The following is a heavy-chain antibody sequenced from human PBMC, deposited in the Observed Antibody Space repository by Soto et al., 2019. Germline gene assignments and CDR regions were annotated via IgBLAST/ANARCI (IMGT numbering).Heavy chain of an antibody. Sequence: QVQLVQSGAEVKRPGASVKVSCKASGYTFTNYGITWVRQSPGQGLVWMGWISADNGNTNYAQKLQGRVTMTTDTPTTTAHMELRSLRSDDTAVYYCARRGVLPDSWGQGTLVTVSS. CDR1: GYTFTNYG. D-gene: IGHD3-10*01. J-gene: IGHJ4*02. CDR2: ISADNGNT. CDR3: ARRGVLPDS. V-gene: IGHV1-18*01.